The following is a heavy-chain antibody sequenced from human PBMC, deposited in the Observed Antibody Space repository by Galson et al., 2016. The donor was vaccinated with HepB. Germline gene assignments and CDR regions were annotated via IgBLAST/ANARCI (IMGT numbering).Heavy chain of an antibody. V-gene: IGHV3-23*01. CDR1: GFDFSSYA. Sequence: SLRLSCAASGFDFSSYAMNWVRQAPGKGLEWVSSITGGGGGTYYADSVKGRFTVYRDNSNNTLYLQMNSLTAEDTAIYYCARSPNLWFREAYWGQGTLVTVSS. CDR2: ITGGGGGT. J-gene: IGHJ4*02. CDR3: ARSPNLWFREAY. D-gene: IGHD3-10*01.